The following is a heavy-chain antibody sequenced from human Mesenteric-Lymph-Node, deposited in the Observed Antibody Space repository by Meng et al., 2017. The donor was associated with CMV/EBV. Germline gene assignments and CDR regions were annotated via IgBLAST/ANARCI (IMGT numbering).Heavy chain of an antibody. CDR1: GFSLSTSGVG. Sequence: QMTLKQSGPTLVKPTQTHTLTCTFPGFSLSTSGVGVGWIRQPTGKGLEWRALNYWDDDKRYSPSLKSRLTITKDTSKNQVVLTMTNMYPVDTATYYCAHSSGIAAAGPFYFDYWGQGTLVTVSS. V-gene: IGHV2-5*02. J-gene: IGHJ4*02. CDR2: NYWDDDK. D-gene: IGHD6-13*01. CDR3: AHSSGIAAAGPFYFDY.